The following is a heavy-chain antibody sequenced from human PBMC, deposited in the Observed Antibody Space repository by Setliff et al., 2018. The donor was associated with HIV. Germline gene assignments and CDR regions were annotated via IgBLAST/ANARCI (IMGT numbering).Heavy chain of an antibody. CDR3: ARDATRGGDFDF. CDR1: GFTFSSYW. J-gene: IGHJ4*02. CDR2: IKEDGSET. V-gene: IGHV3-7*01. Sequence: GESLKISCAASGFTFSSYWMTWVRQAPGKGLEWVANIKEDGSETFYVDSVKGRFTMSRDNAKNSLFLEMNSLKVEDTAVYYCARDATRGGDFDFWGQGTLVTVSS. D-gene: IGHD1-26*01.